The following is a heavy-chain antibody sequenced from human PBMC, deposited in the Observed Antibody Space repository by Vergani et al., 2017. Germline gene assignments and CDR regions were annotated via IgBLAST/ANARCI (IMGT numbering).Heavy chain of an antibody. CDR3: ARARRPAEPFYDILTGYYDY. CDR1: GGSISSGDYY. Sequence: QVQLQESGPGLVKPSQTLSLTCTVSGGSISSGDYYWSWIRQPPGRGLEWIGYIYYRGSTYYNPSLKSRVTISVDTSKNQFSLKLSSVTAADTAVYYCARARRPAEPFYDILTGYYDYWGQGTLVTVSS. D-gene: IGHD3-9*01. J-gene: IGHJ4*02. CDR2: IYYRGST. V-gene: IGHV4-30-4*01.